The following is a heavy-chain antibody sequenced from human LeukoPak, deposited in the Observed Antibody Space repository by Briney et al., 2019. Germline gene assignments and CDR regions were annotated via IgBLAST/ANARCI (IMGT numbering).Heavy chain of an antibody. D-gene: IGHD6-25*01. Sequence: PGGSLRLSCAASGFTFTDYSMTWVRQAPGKGLEWVSSISTVSTYTFYSASVKGRFTISRDNARNTLYLQMSSLSPEDTAVYYCARDGSGFSYYYYMDVWGRGTTVTVSS. CDR1: GFTFTDYS. J-gene: IGHJ6*03. CDR3: ARDGSGFSYYYYMDV. CDR2: ISTVSTYT. V-gene: IGHV3-21*01.